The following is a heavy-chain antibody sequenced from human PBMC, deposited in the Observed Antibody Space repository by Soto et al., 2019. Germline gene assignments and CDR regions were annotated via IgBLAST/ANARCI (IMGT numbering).Heavy chain of an antibody. D-gene: IGHD3-3*01. J-gene: IGHJ4*02. CDR1: GFSLTTSGVG. Sequence: QITLNESGPTVVSPTETLTLTCRFSGFSLTTSGVGVGWIRQSPGKAPEWLALIYWDDDKRYSASLKSRLTITKDTSKTQLVLTVSDLDPTDTATYYCAHRVLRTVFGLVTTTAIYFDFWGQGTPVAVSS. CDR2: IYWDDDK. V-gene: IGHV2-5*02. CDR3: AHRVLRTVFGLVTTTAIYFDF.